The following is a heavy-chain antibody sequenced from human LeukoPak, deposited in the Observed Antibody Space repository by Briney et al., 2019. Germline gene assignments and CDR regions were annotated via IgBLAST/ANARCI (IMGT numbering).Heavy chain of an antibody. CDR1: GFTFSSYW. J-gene: IGHJ4*02. CDR2: INHSGGT. Sequence: TGGSLRLSCAASGFTFSSYWMHWIRQSPGKGLEWVAEINHSGGTNYNPSLKSRVTISVDTSKNQFSLKLSSVTAADTAVYYCARARMIVPVKFDYWGQGTLVTVSS. CDR3: ARARMIVPVKFDY. D-gene: IGHD3-22*01. V-gene: IGHV4-34*01.